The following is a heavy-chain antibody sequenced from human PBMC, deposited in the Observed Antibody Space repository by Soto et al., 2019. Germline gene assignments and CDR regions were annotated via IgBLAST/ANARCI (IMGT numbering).Heavy chain of an antibody. CDR2: IWYDGSNK. V-gene: IGHV3-33*01. CDR1: GFTFSSYG. CDR3: ARDERARQQLGRFDY. D-gene: IGHD6-13*01. J-gene: IGHJ4*02. Sequence: PGGSLRLSCAASGFTFSSYGMHWVRQAPGKGLEWVAVIWYDGSNKYYEDSVKGRFTISRDNSKNTLYLQMNSLRAEDTAVYYCARDERARQQLGRFDYWGQGTLVTVSS.